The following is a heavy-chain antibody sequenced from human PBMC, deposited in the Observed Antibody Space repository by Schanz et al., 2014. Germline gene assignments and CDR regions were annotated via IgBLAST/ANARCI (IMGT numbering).Heavy chain of an antibody. CDR2: INTNTGNP. CDR3: TTETIAMAGSFSI. V-gene: IGHV7-4-1*02. J-gene: IGHJ4*02. CDR1: GYTFTSYA. Sequence: QVQLVQSGSELKKPGASVKVSCKASGYTFTSYAMNWVRQAPGQGLEWVRWINTNTGNPTNAQGFTGRFVFSLDTSVSTAYLQISSLKAEDSPDYYCTTETIAMAGSFSIWGQGTLVTVSS. D-gene: IGHD6-19*01.